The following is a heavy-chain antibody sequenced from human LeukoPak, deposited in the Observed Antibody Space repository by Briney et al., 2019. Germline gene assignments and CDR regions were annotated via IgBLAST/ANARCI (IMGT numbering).Heavy chain of an antibody. CDR2: ISTYNGNT. Sequence: GASVKVSCKASGYTFTTYGLSWVRQAPGQGLEWMGWISTYNGNTNYAQKFQGRVTMTTDTSTSTAYMELRSLRSDDTAVYYCARGGSSSWYSYNWFDPWGQGTLVTVSS. V-gene: IGHV1-18*01. CDR3: ARGGSSSWYSYNWFDP. J-gene: IGHJ5*02. CDR1: GYTFTTYG. D-gene: IGHD6-13*01.